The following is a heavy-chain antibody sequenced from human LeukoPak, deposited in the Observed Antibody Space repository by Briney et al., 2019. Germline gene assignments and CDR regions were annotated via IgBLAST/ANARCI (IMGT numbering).Heavy chain of an antibody. J-gene: IGHJ6*02. CDR1: GYTFTSYG. V-gene: IGHV1-18*01. Sequence: ASVKVSCKASGYTFTSYGISWVRQAPGQGLEWMGWISAYNGNTNYAQKLQGRVTMTTVTSTSTAYMELRSLRSDDTAVYNCARDGADVLLWFGESYGMDVWGQGTTVTVSS. CDR3: ARDGADVLLWFGESYGMDV. CDR2: ISAYNGNT. D-gene: IGHD3-10*01.